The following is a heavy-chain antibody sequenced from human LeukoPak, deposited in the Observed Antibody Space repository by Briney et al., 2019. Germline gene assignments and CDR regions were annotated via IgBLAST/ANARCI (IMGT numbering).Heavy chain of an antibody. J-gene: IGHJ4*02. D-gene: IGHD2-21*02. CDR1: GSSISSGYY. V-gene: IGHV4-38-2*01. Sequence: SETLSLTCPVSGSSISSGYYGGWIRPPPGKGLEGIGSIYHSESTYYNPSLESRVTITVDTSKHQFSLKLSSVTAADTAVYYCARPDSDLGPIVVVTASGYWGQGTLVAVSS. CDR3: ARPDSDLGPIVVVTASGY. CDR2: IYHSEST.